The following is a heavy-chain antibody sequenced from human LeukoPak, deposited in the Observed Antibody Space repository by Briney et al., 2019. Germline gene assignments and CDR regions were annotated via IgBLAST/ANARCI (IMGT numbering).Heavy chain of an antibody. J-gene: IGHJ5*02. V-gene: IGHV1-2*02. Sequence: ASVKVSCKASGYTFTGYYMHWVRQAPGQGLEWMGLINPNSGVTNYAQKFQGRVTMTRDTSISTAYMELSRLRSDDTAVYYCARGYSGEEDWFDPWGQGTLVTVSS. CDR1: GYTFTGYY. D-gene: IGHD5-12*01. CDR3: ARGYSGEEDWFDP. CDR2: INPNSGVT.